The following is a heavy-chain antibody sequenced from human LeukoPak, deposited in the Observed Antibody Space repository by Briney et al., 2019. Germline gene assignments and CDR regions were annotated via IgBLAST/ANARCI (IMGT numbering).Heavy chain of an antibody. V-gene: IGHV3-7*04. CDR3: ARGYTCGY. D-gene: IGHD5-18*01. CDR2: IKEDGSEK. J-gene: IGHJ4*02. CDR1: GYTFSIYW. Sequence: GGSLGLSCSASGYTFSIYWMSWVRQAPGKGLEWVANIKEDGSEKNYADSVKGRFTISRDNAKNSLYLQMNSLRAEDTAVYYCARGYTCGYWGQGTLVIVSS.